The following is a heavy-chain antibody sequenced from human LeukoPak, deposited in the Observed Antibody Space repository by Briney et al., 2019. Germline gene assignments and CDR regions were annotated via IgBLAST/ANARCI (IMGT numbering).Heavy chain of an antibody. CDR2: IYPRDGST. CDR1: GYTFTSNY. V-gene: IGHV1-46*01. J-gene: IGHJ4*02. Sequence: ASVKVSCKASGYTFTSNYIHWVRQAPGQGLEWMGMIYPRDGSTSYAQKFQGRVTVTRDTSTSTVHMELSGLTAEDTAVYYCARDQEGFDYWGQGTLVTVSS. CDR3: ARDQEGFDY.